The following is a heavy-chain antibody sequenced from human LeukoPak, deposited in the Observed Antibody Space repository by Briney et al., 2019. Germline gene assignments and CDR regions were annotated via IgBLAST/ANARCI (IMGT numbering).Heavy chain of an antibody. CDR2: ISGSGGST. CDR3: AKDQYYYDSSGYSYYFDY. V-gene: IGHV3-23*01. J-gene: IGHJ4*02. CDR1: GFTFKSHH. Sequence: GGSLRLSCAASGFTFKSHHMSWVRQAPGKGLEWVSAISGSGGSTYYADSVKGRFTISRDNSKNTLYLQMNSLRAEDTAVYYCAKDQYYYDSSGYSYYFDYWGQGTLVTVSS. D-gene: IGHD3-22*01.